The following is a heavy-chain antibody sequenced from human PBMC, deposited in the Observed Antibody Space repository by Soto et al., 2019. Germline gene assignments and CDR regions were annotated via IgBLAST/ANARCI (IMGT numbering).Heavy chain of an antibody. CDR3: AKDDMVVVVAAFDY. CDR2: ISGSGGST. Sequence: PGGSLRLSCAASGFTFSSYAMSWVRQAPGKGLEWVSAISGSGGSTYYADSVKGRLTISRDNSKNTLYLQMNSLRAEDTAVYYCAKDDMVVVVAAFDYWGQGTLVTVSS. CDR1: GFTFSSYA. D-gene: IGHD2-15*01. J-gene: IGHJ4*02. V-gene: IGHV3-23*01.